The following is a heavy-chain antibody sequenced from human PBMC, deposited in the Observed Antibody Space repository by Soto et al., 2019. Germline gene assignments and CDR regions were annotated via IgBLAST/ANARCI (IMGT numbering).Heavy chain of an antibody. CDR1: GGSFSCYY. CDR2: INHSGST. CDR3: AKQHYHDSSKYPSIDY. Sequence: PSETLSITCAVYGGSFSCYYWSWIRQRPGKGLEWIGEINHSGSTNYNPSLESRVTISVDTSKNQFSLKLSSVTAADKAVYYCAKQHYHDSSKYPSIDYWGQGTLVTVSS. J-gene: IGHJ4*02. V-gene: IGHV4-34*01. D-gene: IGHD3-22*01.